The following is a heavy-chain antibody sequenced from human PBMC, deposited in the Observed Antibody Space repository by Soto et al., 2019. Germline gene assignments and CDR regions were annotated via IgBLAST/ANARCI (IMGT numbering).Heavy chain of an antibody. J-gene: IGHJ6*03. CDR1: GGSFTSYS. CDR3: AKSLLFVDHGYMDV. Sequence: QVQLVQSGAELKKPGSSVKVSCEASGGSFTSYSFTWVRQAPGQGLEWMGRIIPIQGKANYALKFQDRVTITADRSTRTVYMELTSLRPEDTAVYFCAKSLLFVDHGYMDVWGKGTPVTVSS. V-gene: IGHV1-69*02. D-gene: IGHD2-21*01. CDR2: IIPIQGKA.